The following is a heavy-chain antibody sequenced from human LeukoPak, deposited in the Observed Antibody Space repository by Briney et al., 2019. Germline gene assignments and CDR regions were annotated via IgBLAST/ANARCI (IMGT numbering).Heavy chain of an antibody. CDR2: IYYSGST. D-gene: IGHD6-19*01. J-gene: IGHJ4*02. CDR1: GGTISSYY. CDR3: AREIGGWYYFDY. Sequence: SETLTLTCTVSGGTISSYYWNWIRQPPGKGLEWIGYIYYSGSTNYNPSLKSRVTISVDTSKNQFSLKLSSVTAADTAVYYCAREIGGWYYFDYWGQGTLVTVSS. V-gene: IGHV4-59*12.